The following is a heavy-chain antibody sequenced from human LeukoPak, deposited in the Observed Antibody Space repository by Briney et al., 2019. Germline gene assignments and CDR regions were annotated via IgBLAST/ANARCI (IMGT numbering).Heavy chain of an antibody. J-gene: IGHJ4*02. CDR2: ISGSGGST. CDR1: GFTFSSYG. Sequence: PGGSLRLSCAASGFTFSSYGMSWVRQAPGKGLEWVSAISGSGGSTYYADSVKGRFTISRDNSKNTLYLQMNSLRAEDTAVYYCARTLSDSGLSYWGQGTLVTVSS. CDR3: ARTLSDSGLSY. D-gene: IGHD3/OR15-3a*01. V-gene: IGHV3-23*01.